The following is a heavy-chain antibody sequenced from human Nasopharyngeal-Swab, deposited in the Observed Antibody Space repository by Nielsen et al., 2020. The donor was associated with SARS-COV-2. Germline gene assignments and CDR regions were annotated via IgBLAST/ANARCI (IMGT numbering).Heavy chain of an antibody. CDR2: IKQDGSEK. CDR1: GFTFSRYS. V-gene: IGHV3-7*03. CDR3: ARGVNYDSSDYYPYYFDS. Sequence: GGSLRLSCAASGFTFSRYSMTWVRQAPGKGLEWVANIKQDGSEKYYVDSVKGRFTISRDNAKKALYLQMNSLGAEDTAVYYCARGVNYDSSDYYPYYFDSWGQGTLVTVSS. J-gene: IGHJ4*02. D-gene: IGHD3-22*01.